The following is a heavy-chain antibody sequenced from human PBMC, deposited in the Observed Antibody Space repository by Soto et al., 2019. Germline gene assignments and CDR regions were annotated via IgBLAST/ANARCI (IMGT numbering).Heavy chain of an antibody. CDR1: GFTFSSYS. D-gene: IGHD3-3*01. Sequence: EVQLVESGGGLVKPGGSLRLSCAASGFTFSSYSMNWVRQAPGKGLEWVSSISSSSSYIYYADSVKGRFTISRDNAKNSLYLQMNSLRAEDTAVYYCARDRGEITILGVVITDAFDIWGQGTMVTVSS. J-gene: IGHJ3*02. CDR3: ARDRGEITILGVVITDAFDI. V-gene: IGHV3-21*01. CDR2: ISSSSSYI.